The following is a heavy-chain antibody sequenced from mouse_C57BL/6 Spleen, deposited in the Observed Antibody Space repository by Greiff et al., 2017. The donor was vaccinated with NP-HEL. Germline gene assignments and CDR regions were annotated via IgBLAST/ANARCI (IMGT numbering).Heavy chain of an antibody. CDR1: GYTFTSYW. V-gene: IGHV1-5*01. CDR2: IYPGNSDT. D-gene: IGHD2-12*01. CDR3: TRYELPYYYAMDY. J-gene: IGHJ4*01. Sequence: VQLQQSGTVLARPGASVKMSCKTSGYTFTSYWMHWVKQRPGQGLEWIGAIYPGNSDTSYNQKFKGKAKLTAVTSASTAYMELSSLTNYDSSVYYCTRYELPYYYAMDYWGQGTSVTVSS.